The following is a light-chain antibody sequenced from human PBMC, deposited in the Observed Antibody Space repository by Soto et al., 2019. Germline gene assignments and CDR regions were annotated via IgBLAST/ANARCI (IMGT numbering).Light chain of an antibody. CDR1: QSFSSN. V-gene: IGKV3-15*01. CDR2: SAS. J-gene: IGKJ1*01. Sequence: EIVMTQSPATLSVSPGERATLSCRASQSFSSNLAWYQQKPGQAPRLLIYSASTRATGIPARFSGSGSGTEFTLTISSLQSEDFAVYYCQQYNDWPPTFGQGTKVEIK. CDR3: QQYNDWPPT.